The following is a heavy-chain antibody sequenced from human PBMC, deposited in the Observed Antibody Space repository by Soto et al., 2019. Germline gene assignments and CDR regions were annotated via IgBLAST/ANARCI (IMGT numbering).Heavy chain of an antibody. Sequence: GGSLGLACASSGFSFSSYAMSWVGQAQGKGLEWVSAISGSGGSTYYADSVKGRFTISRDNSKNTLYLQMNSLRAEDTAVYYCAKSWGHYYDSSGYYPFDYWGQGTLVTVSS. D-gene: IGHD3-22*01. CDR3: AKSWGHYYDSSGYYPFDY. V-gene: IGHV3-23*01. CDR1: GFSFSSYA. CDR2: ISGSGGST. J-gene: IGHJ4*02.